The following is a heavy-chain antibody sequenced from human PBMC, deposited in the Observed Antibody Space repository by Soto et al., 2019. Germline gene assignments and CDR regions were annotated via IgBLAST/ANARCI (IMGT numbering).Heavy chain of an antibody. V-gene: IGHV4-39*01. CDR2: IYYSGST. Sequence: KPSETLSLTCTVSGGSISSSSYYWGWIRQPPGKGLEWIGSIYYSGSTYYNPSLKSRVTISVDTSKNQFSLKLSSVTAADTALYYCASGYDILTGYPRGDYYGMDVWGQGTTVT. CDR3: ASGYDILTGYPRGDYYGMDV. CDR1: GGSISSSSYY. J-gene: IGHJ6*02. D-gene: IGHD3-9*01.